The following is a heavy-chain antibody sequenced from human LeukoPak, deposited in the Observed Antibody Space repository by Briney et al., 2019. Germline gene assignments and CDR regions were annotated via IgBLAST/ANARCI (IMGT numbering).Heavy chain of an antibody. CDR3: ARPTFSSSWYY. CDR2: IYPGDSDT. CDR1: GYIFASYW. D-gene: IGHD6-13*01. V-gene: IGHV5-51*01. Sequence: GAALKISCRGSGYIFASYWIGWVGQMSRKSLEWMGIIYPGDSDTRYSPSFQGQVTISADKSISTAYLQWSSLKASDTAMYYCARPTFSSSWYYWGQGTLVTVSS. J-gene: IGHJ4*02.